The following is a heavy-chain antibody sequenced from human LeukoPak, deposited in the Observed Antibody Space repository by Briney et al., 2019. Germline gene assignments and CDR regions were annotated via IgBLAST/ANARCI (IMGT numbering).Heavy chain of an antibody. V-gene: IGHV4-61*02. CDR2: IYTSGST. CDR1: GGSISSGSYY. D-gene: IGHD6-19*01. Sequence: SETLSLTCTVSGGSISSGSYYWSWIRQPAGKGLEWIGRIYTSGSTNYNPSLKSRVTISVDTSKNQFSLKLSSVTAADTAVYYCARETGIAVAGTFDYWGQGTPVTVSS. CDR3: ARETGIAVAGTFDY. J-gene: IGHJ4*02.